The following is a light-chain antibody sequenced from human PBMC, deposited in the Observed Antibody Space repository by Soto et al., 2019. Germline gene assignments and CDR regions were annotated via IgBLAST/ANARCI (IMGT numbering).Light chain of an antibody. V-gene: IGKV2-24*01. CDR1: QGLAHSDGNTY. CDR2: KTS. J-gene: IGKJ1*01. CDR3: VEAALLPHA. Sequence: DFVLTQTPLSLNATLGQPASISCKSSQGLAHSDGNTYLSWLQQRPGQPPRLLIYKTSNRFSGVPDRFGGSGAGTDFTLKISKVEAEDVGFYYCVEAALLPHAFGHGTKVEIK.